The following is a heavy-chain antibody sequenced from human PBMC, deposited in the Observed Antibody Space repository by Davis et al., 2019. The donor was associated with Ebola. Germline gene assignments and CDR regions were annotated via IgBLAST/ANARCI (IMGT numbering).Heavy chain of an antibody. CDR3: AKEMDSGSSLYYYYYYGMDV. V-gene: IGHV3-33*06. D-gene: IGHD1-26*01. Sequence: GGSLRLSCAASGFTFDDYAMHWVRQAPGKGLEWVAVIWYDGSNKYYADSVKGRFTISRDNSKNTLYLQMNSLRAEDTAVYYCAKEMDSGSSLYYYYYYGMDVWGQGTTVTVSS. CDR1: GFTFDDYA. CDR2: IWYDGSNK. J-gene: IGHJ6*02.